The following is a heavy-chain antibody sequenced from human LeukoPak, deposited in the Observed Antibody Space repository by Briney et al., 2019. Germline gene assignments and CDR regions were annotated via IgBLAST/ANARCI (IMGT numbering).Heavy chain of an antibody. CDR3: ATLLSSSYYFDY. V-gene: IGHV4-4*02. Sequence: PSETLSLTCAVSGGSISSGWWWSWVRQSPGKGLEWIAEIHHSGTTHYNPSLKSRLSISVDKSKNQFSLKLTSMAAADTAVYFCATLLSSSYYFDYWGQGTLVTVSS. J-gene: IGHJ4*02. CDR2: IHHSGTT. D-gene: IGHD3-10*02. CDR1: GGSISSGWW.